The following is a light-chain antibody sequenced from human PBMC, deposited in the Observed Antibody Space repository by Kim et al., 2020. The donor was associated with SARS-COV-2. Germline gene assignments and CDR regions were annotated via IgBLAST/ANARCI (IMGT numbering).Light chain of an antibody. J-gene: IGKJ2*01. Sequence: SPRERAPLSCGARQSVRSLFLAWYQQNPGQAPRLLMYGVSTRVTGIPDRFSGSWSGTDFTLTISRLGPEDFAVYYCQQYENSARDAFGQGTKLEI. CDR2: GVS. CDR1: QSVRSLF. V-gene: IGKV3-20*01. CDR3: QQYENSARDA.